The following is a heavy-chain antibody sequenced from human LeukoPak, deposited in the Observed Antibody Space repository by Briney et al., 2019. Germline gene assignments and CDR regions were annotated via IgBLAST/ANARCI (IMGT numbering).Heavy chain of an antibody. CDR3: ARGVTISPNAHYFDY. D-gene: IGHD3-3*01. CDR2: IIPIFGTA. CDR1: GGTFSSYA. V-gene: IGHV1-69*05. Sequence: VASVKVSCKASGGTFSSYAISWVRQAPGQGLEWMGGIIPIFGTANYAQKSQGRVTITTDESTSTAYMELSSLRSEDTAVYYCARGVTISPNAHYFDYWGQGTLVTVSS. J-gene: IGHJ4*02.